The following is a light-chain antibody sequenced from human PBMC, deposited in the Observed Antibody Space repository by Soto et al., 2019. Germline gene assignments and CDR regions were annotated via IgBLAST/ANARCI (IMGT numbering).Light chain of an antibody. Sequence: IGMTQSGATLSVSPGERATLYFCASQSVSSNLAWYQQKPGQAPRLLIYGASTRATGIPARFSGSGSGAEFTLTISRLQPEDFATYYGQQYNTYPWTCGQGTKVDIK. CDR2: GAS. V-gene: IGKV3-15*01. J-gene: IGKJ1*01. CDR1: QSVSSN. CDR3: QQYNTYPWT.